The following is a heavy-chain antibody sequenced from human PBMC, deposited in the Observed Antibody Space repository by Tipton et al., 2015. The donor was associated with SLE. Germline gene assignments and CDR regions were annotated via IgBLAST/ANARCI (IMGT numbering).Heavy chain of an antibody. V-gene: IGHV4-39*07. CDR1: GGSISSSSYY. J-gene: IGHJ4*02. D-gene: IGHD6-19*01. CDR2: IYYSGST. CDR3: ARGLPVEAGFDY. Sequence: LRLSCTVSGGSISSSSYYWGWIRQPPGKGLEWIGSIYYSGSTYYNPSLKSRVTISVDTSKNQFSLKLSSVTAADTAVYYCARGLPVEAGFDYWGQGTLVTVSS.